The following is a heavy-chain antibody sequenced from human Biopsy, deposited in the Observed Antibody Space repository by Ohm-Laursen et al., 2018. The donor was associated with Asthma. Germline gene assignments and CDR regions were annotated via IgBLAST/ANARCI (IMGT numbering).Heavy chain of an antibody. CDR2: ISPNSGDT. J-gene: IGHJ6*02. D-gene: IGHD6-13*01. CDR3: ASPSSSREILYYYYNMDI. V-gene: IGHV1-2*06. CDR1: GYTFAGYN. Sequence: SVKVSCKASGYTFAGYNMYWVRQAPGQGLEWMGRISPNSGDTDFAQKFQGRVTISADIFTKTAYLEVSSLRSDDTAVYYCASPSSSREILYYYYNMDIWGQGTTVTV.